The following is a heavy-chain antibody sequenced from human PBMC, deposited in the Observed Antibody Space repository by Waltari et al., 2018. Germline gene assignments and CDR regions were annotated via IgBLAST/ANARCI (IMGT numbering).Heavy chain of an antibody. Sequence: QVQLQESGPGLVKTSETLSLTCSVSSVSISDDYWSWIRQPPGKGLEWIAFIHDSGTTNYNPSLKSRVTMSLDTSKNQFSLKLSSVTAADTAVYYCARGGASSRYFDYWGQGTLVTVSS. CDR1: SVSISDDY. CDR2: IHDSGTT. CDR3: ARGGASSRYFDY. V-gene: IGHV4-59*01. J-gene: IGHJ4*02.